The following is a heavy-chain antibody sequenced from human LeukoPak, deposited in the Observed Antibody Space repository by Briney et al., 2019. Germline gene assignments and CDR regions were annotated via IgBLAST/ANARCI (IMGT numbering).Heavy chain of an antibody. CDR2: IYFSGNT. V-gene: IGHV4-59*01. J-gene: IGHJ6*02. CDR1: GDSINSYY. CDR3: ARDLNHGFNYYYYGLEV. D-gene: IGHD3-9*01. Sequence: SETLSLTFTVSGDSINSYYWSWIRQPPGKGLEWIGYIYFSGNTKYNPSLENRVTISVDRSKSQFYLTLRSVTAADTAVYFCARDLNHGFNYYYYGLEVWGQGTTVTVSS.